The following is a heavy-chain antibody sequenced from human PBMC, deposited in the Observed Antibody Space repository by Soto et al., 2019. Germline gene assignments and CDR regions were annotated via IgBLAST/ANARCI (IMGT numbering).Heavy chain of an antibody. J-gene: IGHJ6*02. CDR1: GYTFTSYG. CDR2: ISAYNGNT. CDR3: ARYWDDSSGYFYYYYGMDV. D-gene: IGHD3-22*01. Sequence: ASVKVSCKASGYTFTSYGISWVRQAPGQGLEWMGWISAYNGNTNYAQKLQGRVTMTTDTSTSTAYMELRSLRSDDTAVYYCARYWDDSSGYFYYYYGMDVWGQGTTVTAP. V-gene: IGHV1-18*04.